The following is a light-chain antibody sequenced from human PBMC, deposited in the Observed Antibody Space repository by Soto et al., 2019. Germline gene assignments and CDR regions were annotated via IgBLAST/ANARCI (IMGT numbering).Light chain of an antibody. CDR3: CSYTNRATYV. Sequence: QSVRAQPASVSGSPGQSITISCTGTSSDVGRYNYVSWYQQHPGKAPKLMIHEVSYRPSGVSGRFSGSKSGNTASLTISGLQAEDEAEYHCCSYTNRATYVFGTGTKVTVL. J-gene: IGLJ1*01. CDR1: SSDVGRYNY. CDR2: EVS. V-gene: IGLV2-14*01.